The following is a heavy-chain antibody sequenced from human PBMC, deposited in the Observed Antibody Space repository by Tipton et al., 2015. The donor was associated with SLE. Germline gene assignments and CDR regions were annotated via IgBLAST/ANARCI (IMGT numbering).Heavy chain of an antibody. J-gene: IGHJ3*02. Sequence: SLRLSCAASGFTFSSYWMHWVRQAPGKGLVWVSRINSDGSSTSYADSVKGRFTISRDNAKNTLYLQMNSLRAEDTAVYYCARMGASDAFDIWGQGTMVTVSS. D-gene: IGHD1-26*01. CDR1: GFTFSSYW. CDR3: ARMGASDAFDI. V-gene: IGHV3-74*01. CDR2: INSDGSST.